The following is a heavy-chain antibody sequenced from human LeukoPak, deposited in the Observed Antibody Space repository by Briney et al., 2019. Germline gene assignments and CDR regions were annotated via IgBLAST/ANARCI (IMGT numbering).Heavy chain of an antibody. J-gene: IGHJ5*01. D-gene: IGHD1-7*01. CDR2: ISATGSYI. CDR3: ARAPSNWNYVRWFDS. V-gene: IGHV3-21*01. Sequence: PGGSLRLSCAASGFTFSYYTMNWVRQAPGKGLEWVSSISATGSYIYYAGSMKGRFYISRDNAKNSVSLQMNSLRAEDTAVYYCARAPSNWNYVRWFDSWGQGIPVTVSS. CDR1: GFTFSYYT.